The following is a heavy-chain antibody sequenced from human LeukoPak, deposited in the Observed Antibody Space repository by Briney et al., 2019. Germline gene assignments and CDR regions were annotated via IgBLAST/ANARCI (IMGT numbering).Heavy chain of an antibody. Sequence: SGTLSLTCAVSGGSISSSNWWSWVRQPPGKGLEWIGEIYHSGSTNYNPSLKSRVTISVDTSKNQFSLKLSSVTAADTAVYYCARYEAAAGNFDYWGQGTLVTVSS. CDR1: GGSISSSNW. D-gene: IGHD6-13*01. J-gene: IGHJ4*02. V-gene: IGHV4-4*02. CDR3: ARYEAAAGNFDY. CDR2: IYHSGST.